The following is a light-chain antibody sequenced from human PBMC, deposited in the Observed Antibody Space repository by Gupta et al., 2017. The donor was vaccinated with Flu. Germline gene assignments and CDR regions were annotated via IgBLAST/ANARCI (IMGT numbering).Light chain of an antibody. V-gene: IGKV1D-16*01. CDR1: QDIRTW. J-gene: IGKJ4*01. CDR3: QHDNSFPNT. CDR2: AAS. Sequence: DIQMTQSPSSLSASVGDRVTITCRASQDIRTWLAWYQQKPEKAPKSLIYAASNLQSGVPSRFSGGGSGTQFTLTISSLQPEDFATYYCQHDNSFPNTFGRGTKLEIK.